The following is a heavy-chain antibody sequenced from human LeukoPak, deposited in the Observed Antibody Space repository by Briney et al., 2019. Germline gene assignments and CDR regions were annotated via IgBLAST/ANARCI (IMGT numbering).Heavy chain of an antibody. CDR2: ISSSSSYI. D-gene: IGHD2-2*01. CDR3: ARPGHYIVVVPRERARVRNHYYYYMDV. CDR1: GFTFSSYS. J-gene: IGHJ6*03. V-gene: IGHV3-21*01. Sequence: GGSLRLSCAASGFTFSSYSMNWVRQAPGKGLEWVSSISSSSSYIYYADSVKGRFTISRDNAKNSLYLQMNSLRAEDTAVYYCARPGHYIVVVPRERARVRNHYYYYMDVWGKGTTVTVSS.